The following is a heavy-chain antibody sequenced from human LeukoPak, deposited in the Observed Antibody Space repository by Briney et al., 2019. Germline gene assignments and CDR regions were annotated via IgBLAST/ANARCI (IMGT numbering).Heavy chain of an antibody. CDR3: ARGRPHGNDY. D-gene: IGHD4-23*01. CDR2: IASDGSST. CDR1: EFTFSSYW. V-gene: IGHV3-74*01. Sequence: GGSLRLSCAASEFTFSSYWMNWVRQAPGKGLVWVSRIASDGSSTTYADSVKGRFSISRDNAKNTPYLQMNGLRVEDTAVYYCARGRPHGNDYWGQGTLVTVSS. J-gene: IGHJ4*02.